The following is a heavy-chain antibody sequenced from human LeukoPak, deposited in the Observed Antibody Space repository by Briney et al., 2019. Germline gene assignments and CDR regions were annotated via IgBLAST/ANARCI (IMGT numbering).Heavy chain of an antibody. CDR3: ARGSYNRYYDSSGSPPSDAFDI. V-gene: IGHV1-18*01. CDR2: VSTYNGNT. D-gene: IGHD3-22*01. CDR1: GYTFTSYG. J-gene: IGHJ3*02. Sequence: ASVKVSCKASGYTFTSYGISWVRQAPGQGLEWMGWVSTYNGNTKYAQNLQGKVTTTTDTSTSTVYMELSSLRSEDTAVYYCARGSYNRYYDSSGSPPSDAFDIWGQGTMVTVSS.